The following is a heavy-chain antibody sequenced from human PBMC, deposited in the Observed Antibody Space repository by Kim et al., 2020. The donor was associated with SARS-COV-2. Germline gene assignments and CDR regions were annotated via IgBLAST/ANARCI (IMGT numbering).Heavy chain of an antibody. CDR3: ARGPDYGGNSGY. CDR2: ISSSSSYI. D-gene: IGHD4-17*01. Sequence: GGSLRLSCAASGFTFSSYSMNWVRQAPGKGLEWVSSISSSSSYIYYADSVKGRFTISRDNAKNSLYLQMNSLRAEDTAVYYCARGPDYGGNSGYWGQGTLVTGSS. CDR1: GFTFSSYS. V-gene: IGHV3-21*01. J-gene: IGHJ4*02.